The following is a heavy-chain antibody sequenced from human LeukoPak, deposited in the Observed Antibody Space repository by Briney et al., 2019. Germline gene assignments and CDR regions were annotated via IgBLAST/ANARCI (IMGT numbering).Heavy chain of an antibody. CDR3: ATGDIVVVPAARRYYYYMDV. Sequence: ASVKVSCKVSGYTLTELSMHWVRQAPGKGLEWMGGFDPEDGETIYAQKFQGRVTMTEDTSTDTAYMELSSLRSEDTAVYYCATGDIVVVPAARRYYYYMDVWGKGTTVTVSS. V-gene: IGHV1-24*01. CDR1: GYTLTELS. D-gene: IGHD2-2*01. CDR2: FDPEDGET. J-gene: IGHJ6*03.